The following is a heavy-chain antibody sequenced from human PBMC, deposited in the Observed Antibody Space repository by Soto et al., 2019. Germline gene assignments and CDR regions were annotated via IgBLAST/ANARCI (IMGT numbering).Heavy chain of an antibody. CDR2: ISSNSAYI. J-gene: IGHJ5*02. D-gene: IGHD6-13*01. CDR1: VFTFRSFT. CDR3: TRDASRDSSARGWFDP. V-gene: IGHV3-21*01. Sequence: PGGSLRLPCAASVFTFRSFTMNWVRQAPGKGLELVSTISSNSAYIYYTDALRGRFTISRDNAKNSLHLQMNSLRAEDTAVYYCTRDASRDSSARGWFDPWGPGTLVTVSS.